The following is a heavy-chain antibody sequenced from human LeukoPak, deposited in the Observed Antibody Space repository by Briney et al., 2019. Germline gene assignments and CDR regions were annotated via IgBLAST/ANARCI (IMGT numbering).Heavy chain of an antibody. CDR3: ARVRVDTATYFFDH. J-gene: IGHJ4*02. Sequence: SGGSLRLSCSASGFTFSSYSMARVRQAPGKGLEWLSYIWTSSSTVYHADSVKGRFTVSRDNAKGSLSLQMNSLRDEDTAVYFCARVRVDTATYFFDHWGQGALVSVSS. V-gene: IGHV3-48*02. CDR1: GFTFSSYS. CDR2: IWTSSSTV. D-gene: IGHD5-18*01.